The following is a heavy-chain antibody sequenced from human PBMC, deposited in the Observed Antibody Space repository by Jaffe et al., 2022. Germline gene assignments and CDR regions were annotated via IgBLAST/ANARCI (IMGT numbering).Heavy chain of an antibody. CDR1: GGSFSGYY. CDR2: INHSGST. Sequence: QVQLQQWGAGLLKPSETLSLTCAVYGGSFSGYYWSWIRQPPGKGLEWIGEINHSGSTNYNPSLKSRVTISVDTSKNQFSLKLSSVTAADTAVYYCARSNYDFWSGYYSLDYWGQGTLVTVSS. J-gene: IGHJ4*02. D-gene: IGHD3-3*01. CDR3: ARSNYDFWSGYYSLDY. V-gene: IGHV4-34*01.